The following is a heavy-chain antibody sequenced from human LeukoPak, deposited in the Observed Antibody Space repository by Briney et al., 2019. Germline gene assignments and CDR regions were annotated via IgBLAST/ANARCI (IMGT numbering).Heavy chain of an antibody. V-gene: IGHV3-21*01. D-gene: IGHD6-6*01. Sequence: GGALRLSCAASGFTFSSYSMNWVRPAPGKGLEWVSSISSSSSYIYYADSVKGRFTISRDNAKNSLYLQMNSLRAEDTAVYYCARDRGAARHNYWGQGTLVTVSS. CDR2: ISSSSSYI. CDR1: GFTFSSYS. CDR3: ARDRGAARHNY. J-gene: IGHJ4*02.